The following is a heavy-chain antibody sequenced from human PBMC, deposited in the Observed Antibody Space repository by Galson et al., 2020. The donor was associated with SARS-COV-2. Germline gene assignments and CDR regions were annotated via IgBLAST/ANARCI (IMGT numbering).Heavy chain of an antibody. CDR2: IYSGGST. V-gene: IGHV3-53*04. D-gene: IGHD4-17*01. J-gene: IGHJ4*02. CDR1: GFTVSSNY. CDR3: ARVYGDYYFDY. Sequence: GESLNIPCAASGFTVSSNYISWVRQAPGKGLEWVSVIYSGGSTYYADSVKGRFTISRHNSKNTLYLQMNSLRAEDTAVYYCARVYGDYYFDYWGQGTLVTVSS.